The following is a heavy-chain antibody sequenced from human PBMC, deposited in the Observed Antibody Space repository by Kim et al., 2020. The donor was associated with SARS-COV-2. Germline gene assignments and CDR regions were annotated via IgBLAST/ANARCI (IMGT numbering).Heavy chain of an antibody. Sequence: GGSLRLSCAASGFTFSSYSMNWVRQAPGKGLEWVSSISSSSSYIYYADSVKGRFTISRDNAKNSLYLQMNSLRAEDTAVYYCARVGVELWFGEGYYYYGMDVWGQGTTVTVSS. D-gene: IGHD3-10*01. V-gene: IGHV3-21*01. CDR1: GFTFSSYS. CDR2: ISSSSSYI. CDR3: ARVGVELWFGEGYYYYGMDV. J-gene: IGHJ6*02.